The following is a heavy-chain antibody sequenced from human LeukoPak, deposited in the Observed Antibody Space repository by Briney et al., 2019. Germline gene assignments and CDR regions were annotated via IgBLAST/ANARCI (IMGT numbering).Heavy chain of an antibody. CDR3: ARAQPRGGELD. CDR2: IYYSGST. D-gene: IGHD3-16*01. CDR1: GGSISSGGYY. Sequence: SETLSLTCAVSGGSISSGGYYWSWIRQHPGKGLEWIGYIYYSGSTYYNPSLKSRVTISVDTSKNQFSLKLSSVTAADTAVYYCARAQPRGGELDWGQGTLVTVSS. V-gene: IGHV4-31*11. J-gene: IGHJ4*02.